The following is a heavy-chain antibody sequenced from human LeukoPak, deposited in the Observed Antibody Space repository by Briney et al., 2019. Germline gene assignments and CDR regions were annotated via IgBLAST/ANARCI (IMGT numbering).Heavy chain of an antibody. CDR2: ISSSGSTI. D-gene: IGHD3-10*01. Sequence: GGCLRLSCVKSGFNRSEEKMSWIRRAPGEGMEWGSYISSSGSTIYYADSVKGRFTISRDNAKNSLYLQMNSLRAEDTAVYYCAREKVVRGVRLYYYYGMDVWGQGTTVTVSS. CDR3: AREKVVRGVRLYYYYGMDV. J-gene: IGHJ6*02. V-gene: IGHV3-11*01. CDR1: GFNRSEEK.